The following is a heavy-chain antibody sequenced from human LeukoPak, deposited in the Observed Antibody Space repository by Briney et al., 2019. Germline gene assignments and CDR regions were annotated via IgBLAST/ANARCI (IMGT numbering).Heavy chain of an antibody. CDR3: ASAYSSGWYGSLDY. CDR2: IYYSGST. J-gene: IGHJ4*02. Sequence: PSETLSLTCTVSGGSISSSSYYWGWIRQPPGKGLEWIGSIYYSGSTYYNPSLKSRVTISVDTSKNQFSLKLSSVTAADTAVYYCASAYSSGWYGSLDYWGQGTLVTVSS. D-gene: IGHD6-19*01. CDR1: GGSISSSSYY. V-gene: IGHV4-39*07.